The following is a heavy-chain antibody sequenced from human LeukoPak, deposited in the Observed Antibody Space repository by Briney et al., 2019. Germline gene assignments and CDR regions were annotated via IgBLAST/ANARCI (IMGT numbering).Heavy chain of an antibody. CDR2: SGSGGST. J-gene: IGHJ4*02. CDR1: GFTFSSYA. D-gene: IGHD3-3*01. CDR3: AKDFWSGYYPNY. Sequence: GGSLRLSCAASGFTFSSYAMSWVRQAPGKGLEWVSGSGSGGSTYYTDSVKGRFTISRDNSKDTLYLQMNSLRAEDSAVYYCAKDFWSGYYPNYWGQGTLVTVSS. V-gene: IGHV3-23*01.